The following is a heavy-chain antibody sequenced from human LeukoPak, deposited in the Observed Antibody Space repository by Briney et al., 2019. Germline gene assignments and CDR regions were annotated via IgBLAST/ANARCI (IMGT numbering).Heavy chain of an antibody. CDR1: GGSISSYY. CDR3: ARGGRYYDSSGYYYDYYYYYMDV. J-gene: IGHJ6*03. Sequence: SETLSLTCTVSGGSISSYYWSWIRQPPGKGLEWIGYIYYSGSTNYNPPLKSRVTISVDTSKNQFSLKLSSVTAADTAVYYCARGGRYYDSSGYYYDYYYYYMDVWGKGTTVTVSS. V-gene: IGHV4-59*01. D-gene: IGHD3-22*01. CDR2: IYYSGST.